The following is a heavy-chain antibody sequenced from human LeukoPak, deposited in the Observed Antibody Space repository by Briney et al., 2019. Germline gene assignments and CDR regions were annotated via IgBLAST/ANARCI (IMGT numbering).Heavy chain of an antibody. V-gene: IGHV1-18*01. J-gene: IGHJ4*02. D-gene: IGHD5-18*01. CDR1: GGTFSSYA. CDR2: INPSGGST. CDR3: AGEDEYSYGYVDY. Sequence: ASVKVSCKASGGTFSSYAISWVRQAPGQGLEWMGIINPSGGSTSYAQKLQGRVTMTTDTSTSTAYMELRSLRSDDTAVYYCAGEDEYSYGYVDYWGQGTLVTVSS.